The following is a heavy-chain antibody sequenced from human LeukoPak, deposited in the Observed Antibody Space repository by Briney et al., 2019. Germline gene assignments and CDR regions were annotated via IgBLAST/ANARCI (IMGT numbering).Heavy chain of an antibody. CDR2: ISGSGGST. CDR1: GFNFSNYA. V-gene: IGHV3-23*01. CDR3: AKHPIVGATGNFDY. D-gene: IGHD1-26*01. J-gene: IGHJ4*02. Sequence: GGSLRLSCAASGFNFSNYAMSWVRQAPGKGLEWVSDISGSGGSTYYADSVKGRFTISRDNSKDTLDLQMNSLRAEDTAVYYCAKHPIVGATGNFDYWGQGTLVTVSS.